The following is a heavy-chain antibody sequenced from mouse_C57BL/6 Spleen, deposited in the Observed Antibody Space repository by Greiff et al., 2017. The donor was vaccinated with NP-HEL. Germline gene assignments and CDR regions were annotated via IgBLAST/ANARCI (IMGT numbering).Heavy chain of an antibody. J-gene: IGHJ4*01. CDR1: GYTFTSYW. CDR3: ARSEGLRRNYAMDY. V-gene: IGHV1-64*01. CDR2: IHPNSGST. D-gene: IGHD2-4*01. Sequence: QVQLQQSGPELVKPGASVKLSCKASGYTFTSYWMHWVKQRPGQGLEWIGMIHPNSGSTNYNEKFKSKATLTVDKSSSTAYMQLSSLTSEDSAVYYCARSEGLRRNYAMDYWGQGTSVTVSS.